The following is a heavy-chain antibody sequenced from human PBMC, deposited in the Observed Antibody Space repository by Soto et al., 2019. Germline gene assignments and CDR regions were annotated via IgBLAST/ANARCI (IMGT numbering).Heavy chain of an antibody. Sequence: GGSLRLSCAASGFTFSGSAMHWVRQASGKGLEWVGRIRSKANSYATAYAASVKGRFTISRDDSKNTAYLQMNSLKTEDTAVCYCPTVTTLHFDYCGQGPLVTVSS. D-gene: IGHD4-17*01. CDR3: PTVTTLHFDY. V-gene: IGHV3-73*01. CDR1: GFTFSGSA. J-gene: IGHJ4*02. CDR2: IRSKANSYAT.